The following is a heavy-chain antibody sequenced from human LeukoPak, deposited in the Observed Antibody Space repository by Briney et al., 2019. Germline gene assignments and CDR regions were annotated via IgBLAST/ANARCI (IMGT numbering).Heavy chain of an antibody. CDR1: GGSISSYY. V-gene: IGHV4-59*01. CDR3: ARLHDYGDDGWFDP. D-gene: IGHD4-17*01. J-gene: IGHJ5*02. Sequence: PSETLSLTCTVSGGSISSYYWSWIRQPPGKGLEWIGYIYYSGSTNYNPSLKSRVTISVDSSKNQFSLKLSSVTAPDTAVYYCARLHDYGDDGWFDPWGQGTLVTVSS. CDR2: IYYSGST.